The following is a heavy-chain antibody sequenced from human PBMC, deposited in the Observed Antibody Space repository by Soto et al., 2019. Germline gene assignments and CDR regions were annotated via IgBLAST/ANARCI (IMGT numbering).Heavy chain of an antibody. CDR2: IGGGGEYT. CDR3: AKDEVAANGRADAFDI. D-gene: IGHD6-19*01. V-gene: IGHV3-23*01. Sequence: EVQLLESGGGLVQPGGSLTLTCIVSGFTSGKYAMSWVRQAPGKGLEWVSEIGGGGEYTNYADSVRGRFTMSRDNSQNTLYLHMCSPKVEDTAVYYCAKDEVAANGRADAFDIWGEGTVVTVSS. CDR1: GFTSGKYA. J-gene: IGHJ3*02.